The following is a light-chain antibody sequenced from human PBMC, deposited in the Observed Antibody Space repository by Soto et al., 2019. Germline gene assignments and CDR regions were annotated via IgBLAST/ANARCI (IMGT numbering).Light chain of an antibody. V-gene: IGLV1-40*01. Sequence: QSVLTQPPSVSGAPGQRVTISCTGSSSNIGAGYDVHWYQQFPGTTPKFLIYGNTNRPSGVPDRFSVSKSGTSASLDITGLQAEDEAEYFCQSYDSSLTVVFGGGTKLTVL. CDR2: GNT. CDR3: QSYDSSLTVV. J-gene: IGLJ2*01. CDR1: SSNIGAGYD.